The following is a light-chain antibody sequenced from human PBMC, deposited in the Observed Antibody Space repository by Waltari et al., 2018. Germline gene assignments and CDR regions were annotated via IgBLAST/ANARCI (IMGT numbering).Light chain of an antibody. J-gene: IGKJ1*01. CDR3: MQGSHWPWT. V-gene: IGKV2-30*01. CDR1: QSLVSSDGNTY. CDR2: KVS. Sequence: DVVMTQSPLSLPVTLGQPASISCRSSQSLVSSDGNTYFNWFQQRPGQSPRRLLYKVSNRDSGVSVRLSGRGSGTDFDLGISRVEAEDVGVYYCMQGSHWPWTCGQGTKVVIK.